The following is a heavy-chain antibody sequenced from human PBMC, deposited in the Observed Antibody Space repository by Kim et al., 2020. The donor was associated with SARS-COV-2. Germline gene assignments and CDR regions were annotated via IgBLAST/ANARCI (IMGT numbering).Heavy chain of an antibody. CDR2: MNPNSGNT. Sequence: ASVKVSCKASGYTFTSYDINWVRQATGQGLEWMGWMNPNSGNTGYAQKFQGRVTMTRNTSISTAYMELSSLRSEDTAVYYCARGLRKYGDYGYWGQGTLVTVSS. D-gene: IGHD4-17*01. CDR1: GYTFTSYD. J-gene: IGHJ4*02. V-gene: IGHV1-8*01. CDR3: ARGLRKYGDYGY.